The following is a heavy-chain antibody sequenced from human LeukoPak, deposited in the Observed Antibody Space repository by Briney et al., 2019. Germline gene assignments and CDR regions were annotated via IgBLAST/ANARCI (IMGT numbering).Heavy chain of an antibody. V-gene: IGHV4-34*01. D-gene: IGHD2-2*01. J-gene: IGHJ4*02. Sequence: KPSETLSLTCAVYGGSFSGYYWSWIRQPPGKGLEWIGEINHSGSTNYNPPLKSRVTISVDTSKNQFSLKLSSVTAADTAVYYCAGTPLPLPNFDYWGQGTLVTVSS. CDR2: INHSGST. CDR3: AGTPLPLPNFDY. CDR1: GGSFSGYY.